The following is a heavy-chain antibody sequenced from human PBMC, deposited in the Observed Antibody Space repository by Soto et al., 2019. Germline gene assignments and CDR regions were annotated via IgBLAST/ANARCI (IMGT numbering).Heavy chain of an antibody. CDR1: GFTFSSYA. CDR2: ISGSGGST. CDR3: AKDQALRYFEWLLVNYGMDV. D-gene: IGHD3-9*01. V-gene: IGHV3-23*01. Sequence: GGSLRLSCAASGFTFSSYAMSWVRQAPGKGLEWVSAISGSGGSTYYADSVKGRFTISRDNSKNTLYLQMNSLRAEDTAVYYCAKDQALRYFEWLLVNYGMDVWGQGNTVTVSS. J-gene: IGHJ6*02.